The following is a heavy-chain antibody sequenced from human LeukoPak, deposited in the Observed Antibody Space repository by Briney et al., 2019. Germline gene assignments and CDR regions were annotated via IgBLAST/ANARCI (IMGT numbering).Heavy chain of an antibody. Sequence: SETLSLTCAVYGGPFSGYYWSWIRQPPGKGLDWIGEINHSGSTNYNPSLKSRVTISVDTSKNQFSLKLSSVTAADTAVYYCARGGRYSYGFDPWGQGTLVTVSS. V-gene: IGHV4-34*01. CDR1: GGPFSGYY. J-gene: IGHJ5*02. D-gene: IGHD5-18*01. CDR3: ARGGRYSYGFDP. CDR2: INHSGST.